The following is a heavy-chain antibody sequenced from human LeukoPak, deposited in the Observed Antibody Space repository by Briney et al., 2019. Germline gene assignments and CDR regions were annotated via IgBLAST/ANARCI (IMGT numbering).Heavy chain of an antibody. CDR2: ISYDGSNK. V-gene: IGHV3-30*01. D-gene: IGHD1-26*01. CDR1: GFTFSGYA. CDR3: ARDPVGALGYYFDY. Sequence: PGGSLRLSCAASGFTFSGYAMHWVRQAPGKGLEWVAVISYDGSNKYYADSVKGRFTISRDNSKNTLYLQMNSLRAEDTAVYYCARDPVGALGYYFDYWGQGTLVTVSS. J-gene: IGHJ4*02.